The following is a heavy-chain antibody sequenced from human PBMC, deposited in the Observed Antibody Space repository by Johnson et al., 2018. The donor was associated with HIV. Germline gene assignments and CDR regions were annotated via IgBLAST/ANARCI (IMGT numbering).Heavy chain of an antibody. J-gene: IGHJ3*02. D-gene: IGHD1-26*01. Sequence: VQLVESGGGLVKPGGSLRLSCSASGFTFSNAWMSWVRQAPGKGLEWVGRIKSKTDGGTTDYAAPVKGRFTISRDDSKNTLYLQMNSLRAEDTAVYYCARDKVDDAFDIWGQGTMVTVSS. CDR2: IKSKTDGGTT. V-gene: IGHV3-15*01. CDR1: GFTFSNAW. CDR3: ARDKVDDAFDI.